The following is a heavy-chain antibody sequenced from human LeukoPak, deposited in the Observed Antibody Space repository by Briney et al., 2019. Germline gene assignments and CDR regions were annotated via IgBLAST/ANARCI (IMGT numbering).Heavy chain of an antibody. D-gene: IGHD3-3*01. Sequence: ASVKVSCKASGYTFTGYYMHWVRQAPGQWLEWMGWINPNSGGTNYAQKFQGRVTMTSDTTISTAYMELSRLRSDDTAVYYCARGAGILEWLPGVYYYGMDVWGQGTTVTVSS. CDR1: GYTFTGYY. CDR3: ARGAGILEWLPGVYYYGMDV. V-gene: IGHV1-2*02. CDR2: INPNSGGT. J-gene: IGHJ6*02.